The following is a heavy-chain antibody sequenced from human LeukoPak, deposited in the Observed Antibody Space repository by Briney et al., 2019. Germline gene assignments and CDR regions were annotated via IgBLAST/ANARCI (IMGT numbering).Heavy chain of an antibody. CDR3: ARDLRRAGRHYYGMDV. V-gene: IGHV7-4-1*02. Sequence: ASVKVSCKASGYTFTNYGISWVRQAPGQGLEWMGWINTNTGNPTYAQGFTGRFVFSLDTSVSTAYLQISSLKAEDTAVYYCARDLRRAGRHYYGMDVWGQGTTVTVSS. CDR2: INTNTGNP. J-gene: IGHJ6*02. CDR1: GYTFTNYG.